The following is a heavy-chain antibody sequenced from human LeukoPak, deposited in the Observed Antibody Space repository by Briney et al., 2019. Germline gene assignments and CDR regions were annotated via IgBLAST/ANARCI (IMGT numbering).Heavy chain of an antibody. J-gene: IGHJ4*02. CDR3: AKPTGGRCSSTSCYSGGVFDY. Sequence: PGGSLRLSCAASGFTFRSYAMHWVRQAPGKGLEWVAFISYDGSIKYYADSVKGRFTISRDNSKNTVYLQMNSLRAEDTAVYYCAKPTGGRCSSTSCYSGGVFDYWGQGTLVTVSS. CDR2: ISYDGSIK. CDR1: GFTFRSYA. D-gene: IGHD2-2*02. V-gene: IGHV3-30-3*02.